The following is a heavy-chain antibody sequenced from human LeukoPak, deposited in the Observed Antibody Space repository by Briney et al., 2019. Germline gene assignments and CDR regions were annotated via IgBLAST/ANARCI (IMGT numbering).Heavy chain of an antibody. V-gene: IGHV1-8*01. J-gene: IGHJ3*02. CDR2: MNPNSGNT. CDR1: GYTFTSYD. CDR3: ARGKRQRSSPNAFDI. Sequence: ASVKVSCKASGYTFTSYDINWVRQATGQGLEWMGWMNPNSGNTGYALKFQGRVTMTRNTSISTAYMELSSLRSEDTAVYCCARGKRQRSSPNAFDIWGQGTMVTVSS. D-gene: IGHD2-2*01.